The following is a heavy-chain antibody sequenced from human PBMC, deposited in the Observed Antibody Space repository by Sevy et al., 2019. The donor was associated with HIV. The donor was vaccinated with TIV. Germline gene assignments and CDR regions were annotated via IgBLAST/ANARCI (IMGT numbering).Heavy chain of an antibody. CDR1: GYTLTELS. CDR2: FDPEDGET. J-gene: IGHJ4*02. D-gene: IGHD3-10*01. CDR3: ATGRNYGSGSYDY. V-gene: IGHV1-24*01. Sequence: ASVKVSCKVSGYTLTELSMHWVRQAPGKGLEWMGGFDPEDGETIYEQKFQGRVTMTEDTSTDTADMELSSLRSEDTAVYYCATGRNYGSGSYDYWGQRTLVTVSS.